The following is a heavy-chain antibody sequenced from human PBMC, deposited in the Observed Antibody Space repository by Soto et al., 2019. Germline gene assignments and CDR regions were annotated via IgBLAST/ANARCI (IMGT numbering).Heavy chain of an antibody. D-gene: IGHD2-2*01. V-gene: IGHV3-33*01. CDR1: GFTFSSYG. J-gene: IGHJ6*02. CDR3: ASGIARDIVVVPAAIGYYYYGMDV. Sequence: QVQLVESGGGVVQPGRSLRLSCAASGFTFSSYGMHWVRQAPGKGLEWVAVIWYDGSNKYYADSVKGRFTISRDNSKNTLYLQMNSLRAEDTAVYYCASGIARDIVVVPAAIGYYYYGMDVWGQGTTVTVSS. CDR2: IWYDGSNK.